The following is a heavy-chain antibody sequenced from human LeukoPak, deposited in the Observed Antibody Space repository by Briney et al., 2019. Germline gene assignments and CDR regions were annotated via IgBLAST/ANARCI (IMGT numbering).Heavy chain of an antibody. CDR3: ARDYRYYDFWSGYYDYYGMDV. D-gene: IGHD3-3*01. V-gene: IGHV3-66*01. CDR2: IYSGGST. Sequence: GGSLRLSCAASGFTFSSYAMSWVRQAPGKGLEWVSVIYSGGSTYYADSVKGRFTISRDNSKNTLYLQMNSLRAEDTAVYYCARDYRYYDFWSGYYDYYGMDVWGQGTTVTVSS. CDR1: GFTFSSYA. J-gene: IGHJ6*02.